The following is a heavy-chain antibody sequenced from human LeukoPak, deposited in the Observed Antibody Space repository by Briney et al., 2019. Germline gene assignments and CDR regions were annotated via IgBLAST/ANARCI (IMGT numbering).Heavy chain of an antibody. CDR1: GFIFSNYG. CDR2: ISASGSAT. D-gene: IGHD2-21*02. J-gene: IGHJ4*02. CDR3: AKQGPARIPIVVVTAMAH. V-gene: IGHV3-23*01. Sequence: GGSLRLSCAASGFIFSNYGMNWVRQAPGKGLEWVAAISASGSATSYADSVRGRFTISRDNSKSTTYLQMNSLRAEDTAVYYCAKQGPARIPIVVVTAMAHWGQGTLVTVSS.